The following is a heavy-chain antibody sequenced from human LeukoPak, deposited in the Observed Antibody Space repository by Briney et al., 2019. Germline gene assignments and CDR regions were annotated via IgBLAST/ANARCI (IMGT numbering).Heavy chain of an antibody. J-gene: IGHJ4*02. CDR3: GRDRGFGELLVDY. CDR1: GFTFSSYW. D-gene: IGHD3-10*01. V-gene: IGHV3-7*01. Sequence: GGSLRLSCAASGFTFSSYWMSWVRQAPGKGLEWVANIKQDGSEKYYVDSVKGRFTISRDNAKNSLYLQMNSLRAEDTAVYYCGRDRGFGELLVDYWGQGTLVTVSS. CDR2: IKQDGSEK.